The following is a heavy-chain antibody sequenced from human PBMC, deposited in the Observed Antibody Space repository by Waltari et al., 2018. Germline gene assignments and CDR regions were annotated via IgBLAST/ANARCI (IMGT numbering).Heavy chain of an antibody. CDR2: INPNSGGT. CDR3: ARGYSSSWPHYYYYYMDV. J-gene: IGHJ6*03. D-gene: IGHD6-6*01. Sequence: QVQLVQSGAEVKKPGASVKVSCKASGYTFTGYYMHWVRQAPGQGLEWMGWINPNSGGTNYAQKFQGRVTMTRDTSISTAYMELSRLRSDDTAVYYCARGYSSSWPHYYYYYMDVWGKGTTVTVSS. V-gene: IGHV1-2*02. CDR1: GYTFTGYY.